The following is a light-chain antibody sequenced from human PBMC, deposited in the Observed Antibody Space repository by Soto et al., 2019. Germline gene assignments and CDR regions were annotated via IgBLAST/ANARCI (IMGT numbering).Light chain of an antibody. J-gene: IGKJ1*01. Sequence: DIQMTQSPSTLSAFVGDRVTITCRASQRTSGWLAWFQQKAGKAPKLLIYEASRLESGVPSRISGSGSGTEFTLTISSLQPEDFATYYCQQYTSYPWTFGQGTKVDIK. V-gene: IGKV1-5*03. CDR3: QQYTSYPWT. CDR1: QRTSGW. CDR2: EAS.